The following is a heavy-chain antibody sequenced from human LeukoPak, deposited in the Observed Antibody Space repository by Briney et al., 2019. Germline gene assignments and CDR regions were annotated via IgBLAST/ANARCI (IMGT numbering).Heavy chain of an antibody. Sequence: GGSRRLSCAAAGFTFSDHYMDWVRQAPGKGLEWVGRIINKANSYTTEYAASVKGRFTISRDDSKDSLYLQMNSLKTEDTAVYYCTRGASAYYSAYYHALDVWGQGTTVTVS. V-gene: IGHV3-72*01. CDR3: TRGASAYYSAYYHALDV. CDR2: IINKANSYTT. CDR1: GFTFSDHY. D-gene: IGHD3-22*01. J-gene: IGHJ6*02.